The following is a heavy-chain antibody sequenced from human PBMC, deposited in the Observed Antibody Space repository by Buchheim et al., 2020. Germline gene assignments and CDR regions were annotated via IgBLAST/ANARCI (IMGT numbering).Heavy chain of an antibody. CDR1: GFTFSSYS. Sequence: EVQLVESGGGLVQPGGSLRLSCAASGFTFSSYSMNWVRQAPGKGLEWVSYISSSSSTISYADSVKGRFTISRDNAKNSLYLKMNSLRAEDTAVYYCAREGLVVVAATMPYFDYWGQGTL. V-gene: IGHV3-48*01. J-gene: IGHJ4*02. CDR3: AREGLVVVAATMPYFDY. CDR2: ISSSSSTI. D-gene: IGHD2-15*01.